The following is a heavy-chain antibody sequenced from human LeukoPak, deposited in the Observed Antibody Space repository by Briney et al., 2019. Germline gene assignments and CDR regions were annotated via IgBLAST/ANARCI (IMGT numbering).Heavy chain of an antibody. J-gene: IGHJ5*02. CDR2: IYYSGST. V-gene: IGHV4-39*01. CDR1: GGSISSSSYY. Sequence: PSETLSLTCTVSGGSISSSSYYWGWIRQPPGKGLGWIGSIYYSGSTYYNPSLKSRFTTSVDTSKNQFSLQLSSVTAADTAVYYCARRGSIADAVYDPWGQGTLVTVSS. CDR3: ARRGSIADAVYDP. D-gene: IGHD6-6*01.